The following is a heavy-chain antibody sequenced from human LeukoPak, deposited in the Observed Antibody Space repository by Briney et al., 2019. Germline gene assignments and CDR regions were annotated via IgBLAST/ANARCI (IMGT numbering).Heavy chain of an antibody. Sequence: PGGSLRLSCAASGFTFSSFWMTWVRQAPGKGLEWVATIKQDGSEKYYVDSVKGRFTTSRDNAKNSLYLHMNSLRAGDTAVYYCARDRNTDFWSGYYTNYFDDWGQGTLVSVSS. J-gene: IGHJ4*02. V-gene: IGHV3-7*01. CDR1: GFTFSSFW. D-gene: IGHD3-3*01. CDR3: ARDRNTDFWSGYYTNYFDD. CDR2: IKQDGSEK.